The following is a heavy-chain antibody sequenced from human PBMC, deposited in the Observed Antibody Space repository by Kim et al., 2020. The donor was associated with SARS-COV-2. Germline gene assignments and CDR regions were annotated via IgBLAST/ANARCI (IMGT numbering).Heavy chain of an antibody. CDR2: IGTAGDT. Sequence: GGSLRLSCAASGFTFSSYDMHWVRQATGKGLEWVSAIGTAGDTYYPGSVKGRFTISRENAKNSLYLQMSSLRAGDTAVYYCARAYAGFRYCSSTSCYAAGAHYYYGMDVWGQGATVTLSS. V-gene: IGHV3-13*04. CDR3: ARAYAGFRYCSSTSCYAAGAHYYYGMDV. J-gene: IGHJ6*02. D-gene: IGHD2-2*01. CDR1: GFTFSSYD.